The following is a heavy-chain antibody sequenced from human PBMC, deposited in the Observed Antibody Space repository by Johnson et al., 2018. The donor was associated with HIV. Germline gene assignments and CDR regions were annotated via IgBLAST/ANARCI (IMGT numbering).Heavy chain of an antibody. Sequence: QEKLVESGGGVVQPGRSLRLSCAASGFTFSSYAMHWVRQAPGKGLEWVAVISYDGSNKYYADSVKGRFTISRDNSKNTLYLQMNSLRAEDTAVYYCARGGLGDDVVAFDIWGQGTMVTVSS. CDR1: GFTFSSYA. J-gene: IGHJ3*02. D-gene: IGHD3-10*01. CDR3: ARGGLGDDVVAFDI. CDR2: ISYDGSNK. V-gene: IGHV3-30-3*01.